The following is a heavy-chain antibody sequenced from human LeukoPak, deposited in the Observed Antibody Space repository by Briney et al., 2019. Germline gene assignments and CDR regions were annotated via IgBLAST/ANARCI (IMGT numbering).Heavy chain of an antibody. Sequence: PSETLSLTCAVYGGSFSGYYWSWIRQPPGKGLEWIGEINHSGSTNYNPSLKSRVTISVDTSKNQFSLKLSSVTAADTAVYYCARDKYVDAFDIWGQGTTVTVSS. CDR1: GGSFSGYY. V-gene: IGHV4-34*01. D-gene: IGHD2/OR15-2a*01. J-gene: IGHJ3*02. CDR3: ARDKYVDAFDI. CDR2: INHSGST.